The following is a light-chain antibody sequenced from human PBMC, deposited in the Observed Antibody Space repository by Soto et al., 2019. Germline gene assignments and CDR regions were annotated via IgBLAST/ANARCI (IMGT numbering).Light chain of an antibody. CDR1: QSVLSSSNNKNY. V-gene: IGKV4-1*01. J-gene: IGKJ1*01. Sequence: DIVLTQSPDSLAVSLGERATINCKSSQSVLSSSNNKNYLAWYQQKSGQPPKLHIYWASTLESGVPDRFSGSGSGTDFTLTIRSLKAEDVAVYYCQQYYNSPRTFGQGTKVEIK. CDR2: WAS. CDR3: QQYYNSPRT.